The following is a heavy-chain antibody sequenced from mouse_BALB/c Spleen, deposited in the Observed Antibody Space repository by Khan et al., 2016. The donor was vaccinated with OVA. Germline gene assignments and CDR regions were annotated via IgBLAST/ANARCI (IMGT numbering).Heavy chain of an antibody. V-gene: IGHV5-9-3*01. CDR3: ARSFVDYYGMDY. Sequence: EVELVESGGGVVKPGGSLKLSCSASGFTFSSFAMSWVRQTPEKRLEWVATISTGGHYTFYPDSVKGRFTISRDNARNTLYLQRSSLRSEDTAMYYCARSFVDYYGMDYWGQGTSVTVSS. CDR2: ISTGGHYT. J-gene: IGHJ4*01. CDR1: GFTFSSFA.